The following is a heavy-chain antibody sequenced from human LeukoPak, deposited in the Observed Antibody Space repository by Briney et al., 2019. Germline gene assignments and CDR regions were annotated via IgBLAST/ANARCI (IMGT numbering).Heavy chain of an antibody. CDR2: IKGDESEK. CDR1: GFTFSSYW. D-gene: IGHD3-16*01. Sequence: GGSLRLSCAASGFTFSSYWMAWVRQAPGNGLEWVANIKGDESEKYYADSVKGRFTISRDNAKNSLYLQMNLLSAEDAAVYYCARDSGGALDQWGQGTLVTVSS. J-gene: IGHJ4*02. CDR3: ARDSGGALDQ. V-gene: IGHV3-7*03.